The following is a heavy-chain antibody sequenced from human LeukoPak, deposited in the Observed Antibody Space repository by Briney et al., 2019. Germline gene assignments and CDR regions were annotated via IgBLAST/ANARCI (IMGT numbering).Heavy chain of an antibody. Sequence: PGGSLRLSCAASGFTFSSHWMTWVRQAPGRGLEWVANIKEDGSETFYGDSVKGRFTISRDNAENSPNLQMSNLRPEDTAMYYCSRPLFGAISPGYWGQGTLVTVSS. D-gene: IGHD3-10*01. CDR2: IKEDGSET. J-gene: IGHJ4*02. CDR1: GFTFSSHW. CDR3: SRPLFGAISPGY. V-gene: IGHV3-7*01.